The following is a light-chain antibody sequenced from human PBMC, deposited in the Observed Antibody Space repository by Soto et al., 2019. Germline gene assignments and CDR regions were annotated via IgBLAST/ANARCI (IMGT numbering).Light chain of an antibody. V-gene: IGKV1-5*03. CDR1: QSISGW. CDR3: QQYNNYGSWT. CDR2: KAS. J-gene: IGKJ1*01. Sequence: DRQMTHSPSTLSASVGDRVTITCRASQSISGWLAWYQQNPGKAPKLLIYKASTLESGVPSRFSGSGSGTEFTLTISSLQPDDFATYYCQQYNNYGSWTFGQGTKVDIK.